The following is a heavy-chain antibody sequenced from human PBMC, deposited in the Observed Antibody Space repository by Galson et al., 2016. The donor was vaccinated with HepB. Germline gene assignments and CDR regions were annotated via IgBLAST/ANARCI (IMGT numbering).Heavy chain of an antibody. J-gene: IGHJ5*02. D-gene: IGHD2-21*02. V-gene: IGHV3-48*02. Sequence: SLRLSCAASGFTFSSYSMNWVRQAPGKGLEWISHMSGSGTTIYYADSVKGRFTVSRDNAKNSLYLQMNSLRDDDTAVYYCARGASYCGADCYSGWFDPWGQGTLVAVSS. CDR2: MSGSGTTI. CDR3: ARGASYCGADCYSGWFDP. CDR1: GFTFSSYS.